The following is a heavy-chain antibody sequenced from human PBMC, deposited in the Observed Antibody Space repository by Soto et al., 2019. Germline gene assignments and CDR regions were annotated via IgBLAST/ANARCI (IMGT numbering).Heavy chain of an antibody. CDR3: ARGGGDYWVDY. CDR2: INHSGST. D-gene: IGHD4-17*01. CDR1: GGSFSGYY. Sequence: QVQLQQWGAGLLKPSKTLSLTCAVNGGSFSGYYWSWIRQPPGKGLEWIGEINHSGSTNYNPSLKSRVTISVDTSKNQFSLKLSSVTAADTAVHYCARGGGDYWVDYRGQGTLVTVSS. V-gene: IGHV4-34*01. J-gene: IGHJ4*02.